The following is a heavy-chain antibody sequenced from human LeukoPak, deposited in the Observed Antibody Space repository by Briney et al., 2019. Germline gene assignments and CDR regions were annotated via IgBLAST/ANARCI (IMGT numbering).Heavy chain of an antibody. J-gene: IGHJ2*01. CDR3: ARLWESGYWYFDL. V-gene: IGHV4-39*02. D-gene: IGHD1-26*01. CDR1: GVSLNSRHYY. Sequence: SETLSLTCTVSGVSLNSRHYYWAWTRPPPGPGLEWIGSISYTGSPYYTLLLKRRPTRSVDTSKNHFSLRRRSMTAADTAVYYCARLWESGYWYFDLWGPGTMVTVAS. CDR2: ISYTGSP.